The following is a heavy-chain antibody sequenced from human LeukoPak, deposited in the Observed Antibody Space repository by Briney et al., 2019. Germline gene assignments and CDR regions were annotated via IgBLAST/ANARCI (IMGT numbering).Heavy chain of an antibody. CDR1: GYTFTSYY. CDR2: INPSGGST. D-gene: IGHD3-10*01. V-gene: IGHV1-46*03. J-gene: IGHJ3*02. Sequence: ASVKVSCKASGYTFTSYYMHWVRQAPGQGLEWMGIINPSGGSTSYAQKFQGRVTMTRDTSTSTVYMELRSLRSEDTAVYYCARDYYGSGSSTSLAFDIWGQRTMVTVSS. CDR3: ARDYYGSGSSTSLAFDI.